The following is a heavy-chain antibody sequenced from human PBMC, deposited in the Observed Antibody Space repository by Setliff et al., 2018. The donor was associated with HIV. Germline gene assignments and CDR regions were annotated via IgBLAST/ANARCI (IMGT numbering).Heavy chain of an antibody. Sequence: GESLKISCAASGFTFSRYAMTWVRQAPGKGLEWVSYISSSDNTIHYADSVRGRFTISRDNAKNSLYLQMNSLRAEDTAVYYCARPNYYDSSALLTNCWGQGTLVTVSS. D-gene: IGHD3-22*01. V-gene: IGHV3-48*03. CDR3: ARPNYYDSSALLTNC. J-gene: IGHJ4*02. CDR1: GFTFSRYA. CDR2: ISSSDNTI.